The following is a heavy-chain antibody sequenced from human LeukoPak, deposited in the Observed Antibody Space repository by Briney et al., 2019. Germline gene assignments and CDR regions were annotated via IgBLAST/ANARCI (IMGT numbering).Heavy chain of an antibody. Sequence: PSETLSLTCAVYGGSFSGYYWSWIRQPPGKGLEWIGSIYYSGSTYYNPSLKSRVTISVDTSKNQFSLKLSSVTAADTAVYYCARRPSTRAFDYWGQGTLVTVSS. CDR1: GGSFSGYY. CDR3: ARRPSTRAFDY. J-gene: IGHJ4*02. V-gene: IGHV4-34*01. D-gene: IGHD2-2*01. CDR2: IYYSGST.